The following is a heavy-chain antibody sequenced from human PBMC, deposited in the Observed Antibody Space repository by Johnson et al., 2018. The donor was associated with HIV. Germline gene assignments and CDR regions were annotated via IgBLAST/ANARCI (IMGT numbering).Heavy chain of an antibody. CDR2: INWNGGST. V-gene: IGHV3-20*04. Sequence: VQLVESGGGVVRPGGSLRLSCAASGFTFGDYVMSWVRQAPGKGLEWVSGINWNGGSTYYADSVKGRFTISRDNSKNTLYLQMNSLRAEDAAVDYCAREGTVSYGGAFDIWGQGTMVTVSS. CDR1: GFTFGDYV. J-gene: IGHJ3*02. D-gene: IGHD4-17*01. CDR3: AREGTVSYGGAFDI.